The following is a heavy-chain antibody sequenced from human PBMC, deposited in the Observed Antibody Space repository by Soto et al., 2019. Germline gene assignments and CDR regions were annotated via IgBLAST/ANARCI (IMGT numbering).Heavy chain of an antibody. V-gene: IGHV3-48*02. CDR1: GFTFSIYS. D-gene: IGHD3-22*01. J-gene: IGHJ3*02. CDR3: ARDSSYVPDYYDSSGYTGDAFDI. CDR2: ISSSSSTI. Sequence: PGGSLRLSCAASGFTFSIYSMNWVRQAPGKGLEWVSYISSSSSTIYYADSVKGRFTISRDNAKNSLYLQMNSLRDEDTAVYYCARDSSYVPDYYDSSGYTGDAFDIWGQGTMVTVSS.